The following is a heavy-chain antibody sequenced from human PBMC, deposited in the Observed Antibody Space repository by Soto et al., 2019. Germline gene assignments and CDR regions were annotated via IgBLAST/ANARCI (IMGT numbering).Heavy chain of an antibody. CDR1: GFTFSSYA. V-gene: IGHV3-23*01. J-gene: IGHJ3*02. D-gene: IGHD3-22*01. Sequence: GGSLRLSCAASGFTFSSYAMSWVRQAPGKWLEWVSAISGSGGSTYYADSVKGRFTISRDNSKNTMYLQMNSLRAEDTAVYYCAKDTGTYYYDSSGYAFDIWGQGTMVTVSS. CDR2: ISGSGGST. CDR3: AKDTGTYYYDSSGYAFDI.